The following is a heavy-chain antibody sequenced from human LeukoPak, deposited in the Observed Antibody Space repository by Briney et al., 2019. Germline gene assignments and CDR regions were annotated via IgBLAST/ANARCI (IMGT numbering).Heavy chain of an antibody. Sequence: GGSLRLSCAASGFTFSSYAMHWVRQAPGKGLEWVAVISYDGSNKYYADSVKGRFTISRDKSKNTLYLQMNSLRAEDTAVYYCARDLAYYYGSGSYSRLDYWGQGTLVTVSS. D-gene: IGHD3-10*01. CDR1: GFTFSSYA. CDR2: ISYDGSNK. CDR3: ARDLAYYYGSGSYSRLDY. J-gene: IGHJ4*02. V-gene: IGHV3-30*01.